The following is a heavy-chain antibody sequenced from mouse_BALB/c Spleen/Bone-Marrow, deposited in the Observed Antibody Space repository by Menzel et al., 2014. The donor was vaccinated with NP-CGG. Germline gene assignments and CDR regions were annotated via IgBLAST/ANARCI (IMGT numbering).Heavy chain of an antibody. V-gene: IGHV1-54*01. CDR1: GYAFTNYL. J-gene: IGHJ2*01. Sequence: VQLQQSGDELVRPGTSVKVSCKASGYAFTNYLIEWFKQRPGQGLEGIGRRNPGIGGTTYNAKFKGKATLTADKSSTTAYMRPRSLTSDDSAVSFFSIFPPPSWGQGTPLTVSS. CDR3: SIFPPPS. CDR2: RNPGIGGT. D-gene: IGHD1-3*01.